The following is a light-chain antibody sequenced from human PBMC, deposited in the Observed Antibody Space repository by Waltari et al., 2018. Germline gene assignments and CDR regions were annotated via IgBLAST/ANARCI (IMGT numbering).Light chain of an antibody. CDR1: SRDVGGYNY. CDR2: EVS. CDR3: SSYTSSSTLDVV. Sequence: QSALTQPASVSGSPGQSITISCTGTSRDVGGYNYVSWYKQHPGKAPKLMIYEVSNRPSGVSNRFSGSKSGNTASLTISGLQAEDEADYYCSSYTSSSTLDVVFGGGTKLTVL. J-gene: IGLJ2*01. V-gene: IGLV2-14*01.